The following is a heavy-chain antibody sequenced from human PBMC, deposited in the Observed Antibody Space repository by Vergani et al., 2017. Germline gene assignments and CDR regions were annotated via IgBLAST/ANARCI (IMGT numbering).Heavy chain of an antibody. CDR3: AREGGVRGVISS. CDR1: GGSISSYY. D-gene: IGHD3-10*01. V-gene: IGHV4-4*08. J-gene: IGHJ4*02. Sequence: QVQLQESGPGLVKPSETLSLTCTVSGGSISSYYWSWIRQPPGKGLEWIGYIYTSGSTNYNPSLKSRVTISVDTSKNQFSLKRSSVTAADTAVYYCAREGGVRGVISSWGQGTLVTVSS. CDR2: IYTSGST.